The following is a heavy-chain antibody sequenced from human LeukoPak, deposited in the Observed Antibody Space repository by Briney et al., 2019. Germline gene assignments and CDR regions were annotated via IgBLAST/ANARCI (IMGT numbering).Heavy chain of an antibody. Sequence: NPSETLSLTCTVSGGSISSYCWSWLRQPPGKGLDWIGYFHYSGGTNYNPSLKSRVTTSVDTSKNQFSLKLSSVTAADTAVYYCARGSDWLLWGWGTLVTVSS. V-gene: IGHV4-59*12. D-gene: IGHD3-9*01. CDR3: ARGSDWLL. CDR1: GGSISSYC. CDR2: FHYSGGT. J-gene: IGHJ4*02.